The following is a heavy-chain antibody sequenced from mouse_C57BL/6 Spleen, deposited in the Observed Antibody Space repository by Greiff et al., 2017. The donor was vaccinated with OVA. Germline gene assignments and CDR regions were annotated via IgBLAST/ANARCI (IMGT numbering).Heavy chain of an antibody. D-gene: IGHD4-1*01. CDR1: GFNIKDDY. CDR3: TPNWEAWFAY. V-gene: IGHV14-4*01. Sequence: VQLKESGAELVRPGASVKLSCTASGFNIKDDYMHWVKQRPEQGLEWIGWIDPENGDTDYASKFQGKATITADTSSNTAYLQLSSLTSEDAADYYCTPNWEAWFAYWGQGTLVTVSA. CDR2: IDPENGDT. J-gene: IGHJ3*01.